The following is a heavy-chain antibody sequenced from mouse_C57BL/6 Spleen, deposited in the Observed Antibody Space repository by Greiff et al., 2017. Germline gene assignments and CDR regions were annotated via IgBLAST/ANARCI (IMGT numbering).Heavy chain of an antibody. J-gene: IGHJ2*01. CDR2: INPNNGGT. D-gene: IGHD1-3*01. CDR1: GYTFTDYN. CDR3: AREWGPIGNCFDY. V-gene: IGHV1-18*01. Sequence: VQLQQSGPELVKPGASVKIPCKASGYTFTDYNMDWVKQSHGKSLEWIGDINPNNGGTIYNEKFKGKATLTVDKSSSTAYMELRSLTSEDTAVYYCAREWGPIGNCFDYWGQGTTLTVSS.